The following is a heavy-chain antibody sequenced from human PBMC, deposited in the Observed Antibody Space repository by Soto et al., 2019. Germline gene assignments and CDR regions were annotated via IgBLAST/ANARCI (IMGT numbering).Heavy chain of an antibody. V-gene: IGHV4-31*03. CDR2: IYYSGRT. CDR1: GVSISTGGYY. CDR3: ASLIGGDP. Sequence: SETLSLTCTVYGVSISTGGYYWSWIRQHPGKGLEWSGNIYYSGRTYYNPSLKSRVILSVETSKNHFSLNLRSLTAADSAMYHCASLIGGDP. J-gene: IGHJ5*02.